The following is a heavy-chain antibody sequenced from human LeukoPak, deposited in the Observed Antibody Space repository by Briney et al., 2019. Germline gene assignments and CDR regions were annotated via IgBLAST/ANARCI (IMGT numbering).Heavy chain of an antibody. D-gene: IGHD3-10*01. CDR1: GYTFTGYC. V-gene: IGHV1-2*02. CDR3: ARGEYRITMVRGVKGDAFDI. CDR2: INPNSGGT. Sequence: ASVKVSCKASGYTFTGYCMHWVRQAPGQGLEWMGWINPNSGGTNYAQKFQGRVTMTRDTSISTAYMELSRLRSDDTAVYYCARGEYRITMVRGVKGDAFDIWGQGTMVTVSS. J-gene: IGHJ3*02.